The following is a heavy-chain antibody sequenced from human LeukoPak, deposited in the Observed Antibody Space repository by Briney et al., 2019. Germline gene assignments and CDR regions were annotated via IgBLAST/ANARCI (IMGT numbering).Heavy chain of an antibody. CDR3: ARVDGYHSFDY. V-gene: IGHV1-18*01. D-gene: IGHD5-24*01. CDR1: GYIFTRYG. Sequence: GASVKVSFKASGYIFTRYGIAWVRQAPGQGLEWMGGISVYNDNTNYAQKLQGRVTMTTDTSTSTAYMELRSLRSDDTAVYYCARVDGYHSFDYWGQGALVTVSS. CDR2: ISVYNDNT. J-gene: IGHJ4*02.